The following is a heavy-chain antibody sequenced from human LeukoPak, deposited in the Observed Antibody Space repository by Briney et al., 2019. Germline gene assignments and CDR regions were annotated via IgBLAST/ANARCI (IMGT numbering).Heavy chain of an antibody. CDR1: GYTLTELS. Sequence: GASVTVSCKVSGYTLTELSMHWVRQAPGKGLERMGGFDPEDGETIYAQKFQGRVTMTEGTSTDTAYMELSSLRSEDTAVYYCATVGRGPYDYVWGSYIWGQGTMVTVSS. J-gene: IGHJ3*02. CDR3: ATVGRGPYDYVWGSYI. CDR2: FDPEDGET. V-gene: IGHV1-24*01. D-gene: IGHD3-16*01.